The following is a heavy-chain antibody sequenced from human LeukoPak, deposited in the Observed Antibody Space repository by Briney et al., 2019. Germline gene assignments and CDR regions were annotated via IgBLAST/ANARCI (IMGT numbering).Heavy chain of an antibody. V-gene: IGHV1-69*13. CDR2: IIPIFGTA. Sequence: ASVKVSCKASGGTFSSYAISWVRQAPGQGLEWMGGIIPIFGTANYAQKFQGRDKITADESTSTAYMELSSLRSEDTAVYYCARAGTADVDTAMVYFDYWGQGTLVTVSS. D-gene: IGHD5-18*01. J-gene: IGHJ4*02. CDR1: GGTFSSYA. CDR3: ARAGTADVDTAMVYFDY.